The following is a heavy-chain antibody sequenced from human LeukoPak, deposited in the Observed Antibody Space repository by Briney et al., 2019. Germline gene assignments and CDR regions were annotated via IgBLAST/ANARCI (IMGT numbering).Heavy chain of an antibody. D-gene: IGHD1-26*01. CDR2: INPSGGST. J-gene: IGHJ4*02. V-gene: IGHV1-46*01. CDR1: GYTFTSYY. Sequence: GASVKVSCKASGYTFTSYYMHWVRQAPGQGLEWMGIINPSGGSTSYAQKFQGRVTMTRDMSTSTVYMELSSLRSEDTAVYYCARDLGGYSGSYLIYFDYWGQGTLVTVSS. CDR3: ARDLGGYSGSYLIYFDY.